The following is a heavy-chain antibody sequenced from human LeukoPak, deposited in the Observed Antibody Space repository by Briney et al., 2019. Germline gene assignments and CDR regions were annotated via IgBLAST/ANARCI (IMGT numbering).Heavy chain of an antibody. D-gene: IGHD3-22*01. CDR3: ARGFDSRFFND. CDR2: TKQDDSEK. J-gene: IGHJ4*02. V-gene: IGHV3-7*01. CDR1: GFSFRSYW. Sequence: GGSLRLSCVDSGFSFRSYWMSWVRQAPGKGLEWVANTKQDDSEKYYVDSVKGRFSISRDNAKNSLYLQMNSLRVEDTAVYYCARGFDSRFFNDWGQGTLVTVSS.